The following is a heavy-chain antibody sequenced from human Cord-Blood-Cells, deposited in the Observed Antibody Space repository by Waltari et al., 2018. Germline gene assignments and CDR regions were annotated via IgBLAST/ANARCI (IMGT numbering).Heavy chain of an antibody. CDR1: GYTFTSYG. J-gene: IGHJ4*02. CDR3: ARAFYDILTGYYFDY. CDR2: ISAYNGNT. Sequence: QVQLVQSGAEVKKPGASVKVSRKASGYTFTSYGISWVRQAPGQGLEWMGWISAYNGNTNYAQKLQGRVTMTTDTSTSTAYMELRSLRSDDTAVYYCARAFYDILTGYYFDYWGQGTLVTVSS. D-gene: IGHD3-9*01. V-gene: IGHV1-18*01.